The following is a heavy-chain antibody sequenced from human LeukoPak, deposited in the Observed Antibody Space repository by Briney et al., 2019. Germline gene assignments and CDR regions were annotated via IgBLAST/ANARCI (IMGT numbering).Heavy chain of an antibody. Sequence: ETLSLTCTVSGDSFSSVDYYWGWIRQPPGKGLEWVSVIYSGGSTYYADSVKGRFTISRDNSKNTLYLQMNSLRAEDTAVYYCARDRLGFDYWGQGTLVTVSS. CDR3: ARDRLGFDY. J-gene: IGHJ4*02. CDR2: IYSGGST. D-gene: IGHD3-22*01. CDR1: GDSFSSVDYY. V-gene: IGHV3-66*01.